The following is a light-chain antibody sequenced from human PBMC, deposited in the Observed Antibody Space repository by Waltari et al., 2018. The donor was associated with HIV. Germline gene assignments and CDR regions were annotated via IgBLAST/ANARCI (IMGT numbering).Light chain of an antibody. CDR3: QSYDSSLSGYV. Sequence: QSVLTQPPSVSGAPGQRVTISCTGSSSNIGAGYDVHWYQQLPGTAPKLLIYGKRNRPPGVPDRSSGSKSGTSASLSITGLQAEDEADYDCQSYDSSLSGYVFGTGTKVTVL. CDR1: SSNIGAGYD. J-gene: IGLJ1*01. CDR2: GKR. V-gene: IGLV1-40*01.